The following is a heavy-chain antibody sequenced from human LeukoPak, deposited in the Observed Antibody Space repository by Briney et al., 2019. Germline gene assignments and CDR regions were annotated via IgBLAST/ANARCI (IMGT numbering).Heavy chain of an antibody. CDR3: TTGPNYCSSTSCRTGLDY. CDR1: GFTFSNAW. V-gene: IGHV3-15*01. CDR2: IKSKTDGGTT. J-gene: IGHJ4*02. Sequence: KPGGSLRLSCAASGFTFSNAWMSWVRQAPGKGLEWVGRIKSKTDGGTTDSAAPVKGRFTISRDDSKNTLYLQMNSLKTEDTAVYYCTTGPNYCSSTSCRTGLDYWGQGTLVTVSS. D-gene: IGHD2-2*01.